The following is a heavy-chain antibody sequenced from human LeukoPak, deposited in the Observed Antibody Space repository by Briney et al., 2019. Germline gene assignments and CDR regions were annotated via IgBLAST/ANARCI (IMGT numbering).Heavy chain of an antibody. CDR3: AVQFDYYDSSEDAFDI. J-gene: IGHJ3*02. CDR2: VNPNSGDT. D-gene: IGHD3-22*01. V-gene: IGHV1-2*02. CDR1: GYTFTGYY. Sequence: ASVKVSCKASGYTFTGYYIHWVRQAPGQGLEWMGWVNPNSGDTNYAQKFQGRVTMTRDTSINTAYMELSRLRSDDTAVYYCAVQFDYYDSSEDAFDIWGQGTMVTVSS.